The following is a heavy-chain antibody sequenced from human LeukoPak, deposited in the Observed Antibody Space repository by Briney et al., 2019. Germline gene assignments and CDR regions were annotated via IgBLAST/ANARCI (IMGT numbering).Heavy chain of an antibody. J-gene: IGHJ3*02. D-gene: IGHD5-18*01. CDR1: GFTFSSYA. Sequence: GGSLRLSCAASGFTFSSYAMSWVRQAPGKGLEWVSAISGSGGSTYYADSVKGRFTISRDNSKNTLYLQMNSLGAEDTAVYYCAKSVDTAMVRRTAFDIWGQGTMVTVSS. CDR2: ISGSGGST. CDR3: AKSVDTAMVRRTAFDI. V-gene: IGHV3-23*01.